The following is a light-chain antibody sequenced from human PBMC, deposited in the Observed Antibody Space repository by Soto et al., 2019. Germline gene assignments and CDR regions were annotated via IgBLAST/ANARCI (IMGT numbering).Light chain of an antibody. CDR3: QQYGYSPIT. V-gene: IGKV3-15*01. J-gene: IGKJ5*01. CDR1: QSVNSN. CDR2: AAS. Sequence: EIVMTQSPATLSVSPGERATLSCRASQSVNSNLAWYQQKPGQAPRLLMSAASTRATDVPARFSGGGSGTEFTLTISSLQSEDFAVYYCQQYGYSPITFGQGTRLEIK.